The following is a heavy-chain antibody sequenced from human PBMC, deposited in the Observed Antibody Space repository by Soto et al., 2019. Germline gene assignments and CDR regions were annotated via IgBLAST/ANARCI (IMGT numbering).Heavy chain of an antibody. CDR2: IIPIFGTA. J-gene: IGHJ6*02. D-gene: IGHD5-18*01. CDR3: ARYVDTAMAGDYYYGMDV. Sequence: QVQLVQSGAEVKKPGSSVKVSCKASGGTFSSYAISWVRQAPGQGLEWMGGIIPIFGTANYAQKFQGRVTITADESTSTAYMELSSLRSEDTAVYYCARYVDTAMAGDYYYGMDVGGQGTTVTVSS. V-gene: IGHV1-69*01. CDR1: GGTFSSYA.